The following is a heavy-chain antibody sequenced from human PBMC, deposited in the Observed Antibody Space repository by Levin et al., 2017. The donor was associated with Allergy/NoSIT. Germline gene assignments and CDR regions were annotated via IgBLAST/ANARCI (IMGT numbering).Heavy chain of an antibody. CDR2: ISSSGNII. CDR1: GFTFSDYY. D-gene: IGHD2-2*01. J-gene: IGHJ4*02. Sequence: SCAASGFTFSDYYMSWIRQAPGKGLEWLSYISSSGNIIYYAESVKGRFTISRDNAKNSLLLQMNSLRVEDTAVYFCARDGSSTSLRMSYFDFWGQGILVTVSS. CDR3: ARDGSSTSLRMSYFDF. V-gene: IGHV3-11*01.